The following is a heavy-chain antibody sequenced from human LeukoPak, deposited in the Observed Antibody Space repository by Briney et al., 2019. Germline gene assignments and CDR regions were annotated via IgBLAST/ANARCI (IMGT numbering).Heavy chain of an antibody. CDR1: GFTFSSYS. V-gene: IGHV3-53*01. Sequence: GGSLRLSCAASGFTFSSYSMNWVRQAPGKGLEWVSVIYSGGSTYYADSVKGRFIISRDNSKNTVYLQMNSLRAEDTAVYYCARDSDTETGWYYYGMDVWGQGTTVTVSS. CDR2: IYSGGST. D-gene: IGHD2-8*02. CDR3: ARDSDTETGWYYYGMDV. J-gene: IGHJ6*02.